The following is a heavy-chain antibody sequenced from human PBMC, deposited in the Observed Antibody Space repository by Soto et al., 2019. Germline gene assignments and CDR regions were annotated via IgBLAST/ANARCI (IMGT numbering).Heavy chain of an antibody. Sequence: GSLRLSCAASGFTFSSYSMNWVRQAPGKGLEWVSYISSSSSTIYYADSVKGRFTISRDNSRNTLYLQMNSLRAEDTAMYYCAKGLGELSPESYDHWGQGTLVTVSS. CDR3: AKGLGELSPESYDH. CDR2: ISSSSSTI. CDR1: GFTFSSYS. D-gene: IGHD3-16*02. J-gene: IGHJ4*02. V-gene: IGHV3-48*01.